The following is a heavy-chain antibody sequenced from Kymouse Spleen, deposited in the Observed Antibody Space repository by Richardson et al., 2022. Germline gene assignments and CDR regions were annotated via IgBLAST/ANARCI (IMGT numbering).Heavy chain of an antibody. D-gene: IGHD6-19*01. CDR2: INAGNGNT. J-gene: IGHJ4*02. V-gene: IGHV1-3*01. CDR1: GYTFTSYA. Sequence: QVQLVQSGAEVKKPGASVKVSCKASGYTFTSYAMHWVRQAPGQRLEWMGWINAGNGNTKYSQKFQGRVTITRDTSASTAYMELSSLRSEDTAVYYCARGAIAVASLGYWGQGTLVTVSS. CDR3: ARGAIAVASLGY.